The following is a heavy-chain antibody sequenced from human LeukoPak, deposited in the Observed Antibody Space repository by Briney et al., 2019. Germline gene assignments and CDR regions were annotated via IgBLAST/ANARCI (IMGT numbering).Heavy chain of an antibody. V-gene: IGHV4-39*01. CDR1: GASITSSSYY. Sequence: SDTLSLTCTVSGASITSSSYYWRWIRQAPGNGLEWIQNMDYNETTHHSPYLNSRHIIPVDTSKNKFSLELKSVTAADTAVYYCARMVHNFDDVWGSYRSTGFDYWGQGALVTVSS. CDR2: MDYNETT. CDR3: ARMVHNFDDVWGSYRSTGFDY. J-gene: IGHJ4*02. D-gene: IGHD3-16*02.